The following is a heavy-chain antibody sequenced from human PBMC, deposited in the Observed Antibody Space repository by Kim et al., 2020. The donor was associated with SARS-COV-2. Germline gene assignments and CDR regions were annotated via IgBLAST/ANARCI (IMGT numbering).Heavy chain of an antibody. CDR1: GFIFSNYW. J-gene: IGHJ4*02. CDR2: IKQDGSEK. V-gene: IGHV3-7*03. Sequence: GGSLRPSCAASGFIFSNYWMSWVRQAPGKGLEWVANIKQDGSEKYYVESVKGRFTISRDNAKNSLYLQMNSLRAEDTAVYYCARIGSGSYYPGAYWGQGTLVTVSS. CDR3: ARIGSGSYYPGAY. D-gene: IGHD1-26*01.